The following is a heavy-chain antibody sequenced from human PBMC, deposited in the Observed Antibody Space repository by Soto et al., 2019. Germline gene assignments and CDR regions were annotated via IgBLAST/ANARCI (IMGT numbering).Heavy chain of an antibody. CDR3: ARGYDSSAYFYTPLGY. J-gene: IGHJ4*02. CDR2: IYSGGST. D-gene: IGHD3-22*01. V-gene: IGHV3-53*01. CDR1: GFTVSSNY. Sequence: GGSLRLSCAASGFTVSSNYMSWVRQAPGKGLEWVSVIYSGGSTYYADSVKGRFTISRDNSKNTLYLQMNSLRAEDTAVYYCARGYDSSAYFYTPLGYWAQGTLVTVSS.